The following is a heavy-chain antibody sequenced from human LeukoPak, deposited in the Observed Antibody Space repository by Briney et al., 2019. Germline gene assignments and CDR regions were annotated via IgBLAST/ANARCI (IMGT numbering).Heavy chain of an antibody. J-gene: IGHJ3*02. D-gene: IGHD3-22*01. Sequence: GGSLRLSCAASGFTFNRYRLHWVRQAPGKGLEWVAVISYDGRYQFYADSVKGRFTVSRDNSKNTLSLQMNSLRAEDTAVYHCARMMTDFDGSGHDIQRGAFDIWGQGTMVTVS. CDR2: ISYDGRYQ. V-gene: IGHV3-30*04. CDR1: GFTFNRYR. CDR3: ARMMTDFDGSGHDIQRGAFDI.